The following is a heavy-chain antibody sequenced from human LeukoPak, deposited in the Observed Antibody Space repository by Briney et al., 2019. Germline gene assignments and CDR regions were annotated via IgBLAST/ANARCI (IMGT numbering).Heavy chain of an antibody. V-gene: IGHV3-23*01. CDR2: VTYSGGNT. J-gene: IGHJ4*02. CDR1: GFTFTSYG. CDR3: AKAREDTHYYDSRCYYFSTPLDY. Sequence: TGGSLRLSCEASGFTFTSYGMSWFRQAPGKGLEWVSSVTYSGGNTYYADSVKGRFTIFRDNSKNTLYLQMNSLRAEDTALYFCAKAREDTHYYDSRCYYFSTPLDYWGQGSLVTVSS. D-gene: IGHD3-22*01.